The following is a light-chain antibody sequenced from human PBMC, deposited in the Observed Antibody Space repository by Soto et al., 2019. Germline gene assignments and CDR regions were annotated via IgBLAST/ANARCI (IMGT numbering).Light chain of an antibody. CDR3: QQYGSSIT. J-gene: IGKJ5*01. V-gene: IGKV3-11*01. CDR1: QSVSNS. Sequence: IVLTQSPATLSLSPGDRATLSCRASQSVSNSLVWYQHKPGQAPRFLIYDASKRATGTPARFSGSGSGTDFTLTISRLEPEDFAVYYCQQYGSSITFGQGTRLEIK. CDR2: DAS.